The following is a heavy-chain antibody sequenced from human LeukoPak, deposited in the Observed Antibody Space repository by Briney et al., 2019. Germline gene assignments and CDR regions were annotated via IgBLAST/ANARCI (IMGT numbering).Heavy chain of an antibody. CDR2: VSGSGGST. V-gene: IGHV3-23*01. CDR1: GFTFNNYA. D-gene: IGHD3-10*01. CDR3: ARGSSASYYNSRFDY. Sequence: GGSLRLSCAASGFTFNNYAMTWVRQAPDKGLEWVSTVSGSGGSTYYADSMKGRFTISRDNSKNTLSLQMSGLRAEDTAVSYCARGSSASYYNSRFDYWGQGTLVTVSS. J-gene: IGHJ4*02.